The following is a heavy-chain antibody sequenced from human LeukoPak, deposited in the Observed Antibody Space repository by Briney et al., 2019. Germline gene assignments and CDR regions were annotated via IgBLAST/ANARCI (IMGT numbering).Heavy chain of an antibody. J-gene: IGHJ4*02. V-gene: IGHV1-69*04. D-gene: IGHD6-13*01. CDR2: IIPILGIA. Sequence: SVKVSCKASGGTFSSYAISWVRQAPGQGLEWMGRIIPILGIANYAQKFQGRVTITADKSTSTAYMELSSLRSEDTAVYYCASSGQQLVADFDYWGQGTLVTVSS. CDR3: ASSGQQLVADFDY. CDR1: GGTFSSYA.